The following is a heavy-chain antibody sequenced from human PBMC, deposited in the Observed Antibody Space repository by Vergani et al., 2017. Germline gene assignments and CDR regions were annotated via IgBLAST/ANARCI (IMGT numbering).Heavy chain of an antibody. CDR3: ARTPHYYDSSGEFDY. V-gene: IGHV1-69*04. J-gene: IGHJ4*02. CDR1: GGTFSSYA. D-gene: IGHD3-22*01. CDR2: IIPSLGIA. Sequence: QVQLVQSGAEVKKPGSSVKVSCKASGGTFSSYAISWVRQAPGQGLEWMGRIIPSLGIANYAQKFQGRVTITADKSTSTAYMELSSLRSEDKAVYYCARTPHYYDSSGEFDYWGQGTLVTVSS.